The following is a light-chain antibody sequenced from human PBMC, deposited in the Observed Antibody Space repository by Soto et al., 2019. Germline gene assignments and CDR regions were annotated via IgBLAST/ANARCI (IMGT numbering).Light chain of an antibody. CDR2: QDS. V-gene: IGLV3-1*01. CDR1: KLGDKY. J-gene: IGLJ2*01. Sequence: SYELTQPPSVSVSPGQTASITCSGAKLGDKYACWYQQKPGQSPVLVIYQDSKRPSGIPERFSGSNSGNTATLTISGTHAMDEADYYCQAWDSSTENVVFGGGTKLTVL. CDR3: QAWDSSTENVV.